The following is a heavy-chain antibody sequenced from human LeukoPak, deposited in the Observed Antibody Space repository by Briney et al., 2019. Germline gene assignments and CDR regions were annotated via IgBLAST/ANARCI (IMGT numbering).Heavy chain of an antibody. D-gene: IGHD4-11*01. V-gene: IGHV4-39*01. J-gene: IGHJ4*02. CDR3: ARRGRNYAFDL. Sequence: SETLSLTCTVSGGSLSSSDYSWDWIRQSLEKGLERIGNFYFSGGTYYSPSLKSRVTISADTSKNQFSLKLSSVTAADTAVYYCARRGRNYAFDLWGQGTPVTVSS. CDR1: GGSLSSSDYS. CDR2: FYFSGGT.